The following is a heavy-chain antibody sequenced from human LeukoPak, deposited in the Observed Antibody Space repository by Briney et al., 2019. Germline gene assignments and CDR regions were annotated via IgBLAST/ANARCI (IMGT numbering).Heavy chain of an antibody. D-gene: IGHD3-22*01. CDR3: ASTNYYDSSGYSTLFDY. CDR2: ISSSSSYI. CDR1: GFTFSSYS. V-gene: IGHV3-21*01. J-gene: IGHJ4*02. Sequence: GGSLRLSCAASGFTFSSYSMNWVRQAPGKGLEWVSSISSSSSYIYYADSVKGRFTISRDNAKNSLYLQMNSLRAEDTAVYYCASTNYYDSSGYSTLFDYWGQGTLVTVSS.